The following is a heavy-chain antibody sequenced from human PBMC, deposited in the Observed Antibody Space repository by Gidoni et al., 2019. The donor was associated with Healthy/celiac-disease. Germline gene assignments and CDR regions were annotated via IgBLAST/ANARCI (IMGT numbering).Heavy chain of an antibody. V-gene: IGHV3-15*01. J-gene: IGHJ4*02. CDR3: TTDPPLYSGYDADDY. CDR1: GFPFSNAW. Sequence: EVQLVESGGGLVKPGGSLRLSCAASGFPFSNAWMSWVRQAPGKGLEWVGRSKSKTGGGTTDYAAPVKGRFTISRDDSKNTLYLKMNSLKTEDTAVYYCTTDPPLYSGYDADDYWGQGTLVTVSS. CDR2: SKSKTGGGTT. D-gene: IGHD5-12*01.